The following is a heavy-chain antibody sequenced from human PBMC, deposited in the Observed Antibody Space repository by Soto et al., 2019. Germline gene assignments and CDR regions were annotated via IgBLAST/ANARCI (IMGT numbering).Heavy chain of an antibody. CDR2: IYYSGST. V-gene: IGHV4-31*03. J-gene: IGHJ4*02. CDR3: AREYYYDSSGYYPPRYFDY. Sequence: SETLSLTCTVSGGSISSGGYYWSWIRQHPGKGLEWIGYIYYSGSTYYNPSLKSRVIISVDTSKNQFSLKLSSVTAADTAVYYCAREYYYDSSGYYPPRYFDYWGQGTLVTVSS. D-gene: IGHD3-22*01. CDR1: GGSISSGGYY.